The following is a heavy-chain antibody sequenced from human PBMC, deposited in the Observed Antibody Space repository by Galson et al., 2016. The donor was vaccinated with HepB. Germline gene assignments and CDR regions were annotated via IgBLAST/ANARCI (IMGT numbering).Heavy chain of an antibody. CDR3: ARSKGLGYCSGGDCFEPLDH. D-gene: IGHD2-15*01. Sequence: SETLSLTCGVSSGYITNSNYWSWVRQPPGKGLEWIGEVSNMGVTNFNPSLASRLSMSFDMSTNEASLRLNFMTAADTATYYCARSKGLGYCSGGDCFEPLDHWGQGILVTVSS. J-gene: IGHJ4*02. V-gene: IGHV4-4*02. CDR2: VSNMGVT. CDR1: SGYITNSNY.